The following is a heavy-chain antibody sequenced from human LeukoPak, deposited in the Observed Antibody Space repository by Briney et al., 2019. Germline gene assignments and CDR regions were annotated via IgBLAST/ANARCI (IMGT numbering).Heavy chain of an antibody. V-gene: IGHV3-30*01. CDR2: ISYYGSEK. CDR1: GFILRNYA. J-gene: IGHJ6*02. CDR3: ARDIVQNDDGGITLYYYYYGMDV. D-gene: IGHD4-23*01. Sequence: HPGRSLRLSCAASGFILRNYALHWLRQRPDEALEGVAVISYYGSEKYYADNVKARFTISRDNSENTLFLQMNSMRAEDTAVYSCARDIVQNDDGGITLYYYYYGMDVWGQGTTVTVSS.